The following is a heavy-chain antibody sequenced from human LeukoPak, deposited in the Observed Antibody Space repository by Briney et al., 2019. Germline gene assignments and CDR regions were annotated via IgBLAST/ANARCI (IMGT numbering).Heavy chain of an antibody. CDR3: AREPGIAAAGTRDY. D-gene: IGHD6-13*01. CDR1: GYTFTGYY. J-gene: IGHJ4*02. Sequence: GASVKVSCKASGYTFTGYYMHWVRQAPGHGLEWMGWINPNSGGTNYAQKFQGRVTMTRDTSISTAYMELSRLRSDDTAVYYCAREPGIAAAGTRDYWGQGTLVTVSS. CDR2: INPNSGGT. V-gene: IGHV1-2*02.